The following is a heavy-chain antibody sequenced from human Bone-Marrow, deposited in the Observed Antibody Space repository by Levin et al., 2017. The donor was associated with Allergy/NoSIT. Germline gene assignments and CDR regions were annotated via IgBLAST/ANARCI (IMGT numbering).Heavy chain of an antibody. CDR2: ISYDGSHM. CDR3: EKEQGILRYFDWLHS. D-gene: IGHD3-9*01. CDR1: GFTFRSYG. V-gene: IGHV3-30*18. J-gene: IGHJ4*02. Sequence: PGGSLRLSCVASGFTFRSYGMYWVRQAPGKGLEWVAVISYDGSHMDYADSVKGRFTISRDDSTNTLYLQMSSLRDEDTAVYYCEKEQGILRYFDWLHSWGQGTLVTVSS.